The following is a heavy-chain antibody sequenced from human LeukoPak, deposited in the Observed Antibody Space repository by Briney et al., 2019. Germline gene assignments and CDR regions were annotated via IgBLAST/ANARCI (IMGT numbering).Heavy chain of an antibody. Sequence: PSETLSLTCTVSGGSISSSSYYWGWIRQPPGKGLEWIGSIYYSGSTYYNPSLKSRVTISVDTSKNQFSLKLSSVTAADTAVYYCARRRPGGPLDYWGQGTLVTVSS. D-gene: IGHD3-16*01. V-gene: IGHV4-39*01. CDR3: ARRRPGGPLDY. J-gene: IGHJ4*02. CDR2: IYYSGST. CDR1: GGSISSSSYY.